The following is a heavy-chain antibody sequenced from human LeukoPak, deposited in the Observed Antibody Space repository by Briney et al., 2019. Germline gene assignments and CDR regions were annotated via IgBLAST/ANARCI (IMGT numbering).Heavy chain of an antibody. CDR2: ISGSGGST. J-gene: IGHJ4*02. V-gene: IGHV3-23*01. CDR3: AKGGTAMVAPPSY. D-gene: IGHD5-18*01. CDR1: GFTFSSYA. Sequence: GGSLRLSCAASGFTFSSYAMCWVRQAPGKGLEWISAISGSGGSTYYADSVKGRFTISRDNSKNTLYLQMNSLRAEDTAVYYCAKGGTAMVAPPSYWGQGTLVTVSS.